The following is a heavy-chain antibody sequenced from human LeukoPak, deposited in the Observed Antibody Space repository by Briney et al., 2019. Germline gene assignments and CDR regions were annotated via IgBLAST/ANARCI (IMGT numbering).Heavy chain of an antibody. CDR3: VRDGPAFLDFDY. D-gene: IGHD2-2*01. Sequence: HPGGSLRLSCVASGFSFNGDWMNWVRQAPGKGLEWVVNIKPYGSQKYYVDSVKGRFTISRDNAEKSLFLQMNSLRAEDTAVYYCVRDGPAFLDFDYWGQGTLVTVSS. CDR1: GFSFNGDW. V-gene: IGHV3-7*01. CDR2: IKPYGSQK. J-gene: IGHJ4*02.